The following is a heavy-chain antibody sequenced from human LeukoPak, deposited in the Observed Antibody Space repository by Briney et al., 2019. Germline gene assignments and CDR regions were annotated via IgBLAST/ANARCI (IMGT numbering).Heavy chain of an antibody. CDR2: IYYSGST. J-gene: IGHJ4*02. D-gene: IGHD1-26*01. Sequence: AETLSLTCTVSGCSISSSSYYWGWIRQPPGKGLEWIGSIYYSGSTYYNPSLKSRVTISVDTSKNQFSLKLSSVTAADTAVYYCARQKELVGDTIDYWGQGTLVTVSS. CDR1: GCSISSSSYY. V-gene: IGHV4-39*01. CDR3: ARQKELVGDTIDY.